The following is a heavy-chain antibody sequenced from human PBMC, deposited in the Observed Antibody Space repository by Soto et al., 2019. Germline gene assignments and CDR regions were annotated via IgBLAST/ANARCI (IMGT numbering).Heavy chain of an antibody. CDR2: IIPIFGTA. V-gene: IGHV1-69*01. CDR1: GGTFSSYA. Sequence: QVQLVQSGAEVKKPGSSVKVSCKASGGTFSSYAISWVRQAPGQGLEWMGGIIPIFGTANYAQKFQGRVTITADESTSTAYMDRSSLRSEDTAVYDCASAYYYDSSGYGGYCGQGTLVTVSS. J-gene: IGHJ4*02. CDR3: ASAYYYDSSGYGGY. D-gene: IGHD3-22*01.